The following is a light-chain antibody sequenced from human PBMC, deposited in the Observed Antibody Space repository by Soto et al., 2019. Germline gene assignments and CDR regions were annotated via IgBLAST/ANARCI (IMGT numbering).Light chain of an antibody. CDR2: GAS. CDR1: QSVSSSY. CDR3: QQYGSSPLFT. Sequence: EIVLTQSPGTLSLSPGERATLSCRASQSVSSSYVAWYQQKPGQAPRLLIYGASSRATGIPDRFSGSGSGTDFTLTISRLEPGDFAVYYCQQYGSSPLFTFGPGTKVDMK. V-gene: IGKV3-20*01. J-gene: IGKJ3*01.